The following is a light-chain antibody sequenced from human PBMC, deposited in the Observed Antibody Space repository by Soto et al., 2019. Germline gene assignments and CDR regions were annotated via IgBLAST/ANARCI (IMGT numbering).Light chain of an antibody. CDR1: SSDVGNYNL. J-gene: IGLJ1*01. CDR3: CSYARSSTYV. Sequence: QSALTQPASVSGSPGQSITISCTGTSSDVGNYNLVSWYQQLPGRAPKFMIYEGSKRPSGVSNRFSGSKSGNTASLTISGLQAEDEAHYYCCSYARSSTYVFGTGTKVTVL. CDR2: EGS. V-gene: IGLV2-23*01.